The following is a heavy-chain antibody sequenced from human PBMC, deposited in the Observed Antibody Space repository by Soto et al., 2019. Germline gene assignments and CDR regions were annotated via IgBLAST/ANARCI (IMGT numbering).Heavy chain of an antibody. D-gene: IGHD1-1*01. CDR3: ALWTGGTTFNYYYGLDV. V-gene: IGHV1-69*13. J-gene: IGHJ6*02. CDR1: GGTFSSFS. CDR2: IIPIFGTP. Sequence: SVKVSCKASGGTFSSFSISWVRQAPGQGFEWMGGIIPIFGTPNYAQKFQGRVTITADESTNTAYMELSSLRSEDTAVYYCALWTGGTTFNYYYGLDVWGQGTTVTVSS.